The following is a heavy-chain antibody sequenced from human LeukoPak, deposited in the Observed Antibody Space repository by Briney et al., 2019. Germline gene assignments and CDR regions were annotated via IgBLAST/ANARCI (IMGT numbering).Heavy chain of an antibody. CDR3: AREDVVLVDAVRYYYYGTDV. D-gene: IGHD2-8*01. CDR2: INPSGGST. V-gene: IGHV1-46*01. CDR1: GYNFISYY. Sequence: ASVKVSCKASGYNFISYYMHWVRQAPGQGLEWMGIINPSGGSTSYAQKFQDRVAMTRDTSTSTVYMELSSLKSEDTAVYYCAREDVVLVDAVRYYYYGTDVWGQGTTVTVSS. J-gene: IGHJ6*02.